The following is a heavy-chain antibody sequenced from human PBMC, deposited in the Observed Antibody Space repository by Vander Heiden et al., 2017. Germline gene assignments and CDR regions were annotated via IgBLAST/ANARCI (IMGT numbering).Heavy chain of an antibody. D-gene: IGHD4-17*01. J-gene: IGHJ5*02. V-gene: IGHV4-59*01. Sequence: QVQLQASGPGLVKPSATLSLTCTVPRGSISSYYWGWIRQPPGKGLEWIGYIYYSGSTNYNPSLKSRVTISVDTSKNQFSLKLSSVTAADTAVYYCARRRSDGVVITWGQGTLVTVSS. CDR2: IYYSGST. CDR3: ARRRSDGVVIT. CDR1: RGSISSYY.